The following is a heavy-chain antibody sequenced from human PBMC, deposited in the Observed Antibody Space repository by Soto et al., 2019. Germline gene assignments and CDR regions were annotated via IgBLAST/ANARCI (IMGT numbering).Heavy chain of an antibody. J-gene: IGHJ3*02. D-gene: IGHD3-22*01. Sequence: PGGSLRLSCAASGFTFSSYSMNWVRQAPGKGLEWVSSISSSSSYIYYADSVKGRFTISRDNAKNSLYLQMNSLRAEDTAVYYCASLEEYYYDSTNLGTDAFDIWGQGTMVTVSS. CDR1: GFTFSSYS. V-gene: IGHV3-21*01. CDR2: ISSSSSYI. CDR3: ASLEEYYYDSTNLGTDAFDI.